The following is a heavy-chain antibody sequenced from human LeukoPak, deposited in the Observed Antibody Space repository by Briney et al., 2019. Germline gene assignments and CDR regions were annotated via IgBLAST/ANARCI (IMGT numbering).Heavy chain of an antibody. CDR1: GFSFSRYW. CDR3: ARDLSGAWDF. CDR2: INEDGSIT. Sequence: GGSLRLSCADSGFSFSRYWMHWVRQVPGKGLVWVSRINEDGSITNYADSVKGRFTISRDNAKRMLYLQMHSLRAEDTAMYYCARDLSGAWDFWGQGTLVTVSS. J-gene: IGHJ4*02. D-gene: IGHD1-26*01. V-gene: IGHV3-74*01.